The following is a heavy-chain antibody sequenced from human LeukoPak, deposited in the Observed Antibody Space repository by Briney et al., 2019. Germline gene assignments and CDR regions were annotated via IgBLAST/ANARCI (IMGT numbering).Heavy chain of an antibody. CDR1: GFTFDDYA. V-gene: IGHV3-9*01. D-gene: IGHD3-10*01. Sequence: GRSLRLSCAASGFTFDDYAMHWVRQAPGKGLEWVSGISWNSGSIGYADSVKGRFTISRDNAKNSLYLQMNSLRAEDTALYYCAKDTYYYGSGSYPPNYYYYGMDVWGQGTTVTVSS. CDR2: ISWNSGSI. J-gene: IGHJ6*02. CDR3: AKDTYYYGSGSYPPNYYYYGMDV.